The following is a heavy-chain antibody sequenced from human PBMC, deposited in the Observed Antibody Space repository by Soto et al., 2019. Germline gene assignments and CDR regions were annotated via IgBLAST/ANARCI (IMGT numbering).Heavy chain of an antibody. CDR1: GYSFTSYW. V-gene: IGHV5-51*01. D-gene: IGHD4-17*01. Sequence: GESLKISCKGSGYSFTSYWIGWVRQMPGKGLEWMGIIYPGDSDTRYSPSFQGQVTISADKSISTAYLQWSSLKASDTAMYYCARQATVTTNYYSYYGMDVWGQGTAVTVSS. CDR2: IYPGDSDT. CDR3: ARQATVTTNYYSYYGMDV. J-gene: IGHJ6*02.